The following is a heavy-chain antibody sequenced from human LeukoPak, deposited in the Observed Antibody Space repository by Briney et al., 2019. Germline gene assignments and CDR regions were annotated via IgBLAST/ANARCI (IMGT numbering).Heavy chain of an antibody. CDR1: GGSISSSSYY. Sequence: SGTLSLTCTVSGGSISSSSYYWGWIRQPPGKGLEWIGSIYYSGSTYYNPSLKSRVTISVDTSENQFSLKLSSVTAADTAVYYCARDMGKSSGWPFGFDYWGQGTLVTVSS. D-gene: IGHD6-19*01. CDR2: IYYSGST. J-gene: IGHJ4*02. V-gene: IGHV4-39*02. CDR3: ARDMGKSSGWPFGFDY.